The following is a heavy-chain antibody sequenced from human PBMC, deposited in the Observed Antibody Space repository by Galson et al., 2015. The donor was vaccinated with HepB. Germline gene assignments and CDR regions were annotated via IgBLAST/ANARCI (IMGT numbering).Heavy chain of an antibody. V-gene: IGHV5-10-1*01. J-gene: IGHJ6*02. Sequence: SGAEVKKPGESLSISCKGSGYSFTNYWIIWVRQMPGKGLEWMGRIDPSDSYTNYSPSFQGLVTISTDKSISTAYLHWSSLKASDNAMYFCARTARGEQLWAPYGLDVWGQGTTVIVS. CDR1: GYSFTNYW. D-gene: IGHD5-18*01. CDR2: IDPSDSYT. CDR3: ARTARGEQLWAPYGLDV.